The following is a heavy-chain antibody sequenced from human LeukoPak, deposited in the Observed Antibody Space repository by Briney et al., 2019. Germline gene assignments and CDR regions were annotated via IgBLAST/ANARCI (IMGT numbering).Heavy chain of an antibody. Sequence: GGSLRLSCAASGFTFSSYWMHWVRQAPGKGLVWVSRINSDGSTTNYADSVKGRFTISRDNSKNTLYLQMNSLRAEDTAVYYCAKFIVVVPAATTYYFDYWGQGTLVTVSS. CDR2: INSDGSTT. V-gene: IGHV3-74*01. D-gene: IGHD2-2*01. CDR3: AKFIVVVPAATTYYFDY. CDR1: GFTFSSYW. J-gene: IGHJ4*02.